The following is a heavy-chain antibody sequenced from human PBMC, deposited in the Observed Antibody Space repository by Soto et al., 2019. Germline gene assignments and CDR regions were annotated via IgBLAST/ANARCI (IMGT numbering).Heavy chain of an antibody. J-gene: IGHJ4*02. D-gene: IGHD3-22*01. Sequence: EVQLVESGGGLVKPGGSLRLSCAASGFTLSSDSMNWVRQAPGKGLEWVSSISSSSSYIYYADSVKGRFTISRDNAKNSLYLQMNSLRAEDTAVYYCAMDYYSRGGRFDYWGQGTLVTVSS. CDR1: GFTLSSDS. CDR2: ISSSSSYI. V-gene: IGHV3-21*01. CDR3: AMDYYSRGGRFDY.